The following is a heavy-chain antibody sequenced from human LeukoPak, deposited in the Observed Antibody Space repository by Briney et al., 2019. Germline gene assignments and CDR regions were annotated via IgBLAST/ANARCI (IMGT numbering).Heavy chain of an antibody. D-gene: IGHD4-23*01. CDR2: ITSSTSYT. J-gene: IGHJ5*02. Sequence: GGSLRLSCAASGFTFSSYSMNWVRQAPGNWLEWVSSITSSTSYTYYADAVKGRFTISRDNAKNSLYLQMNSLRAEDTAVYYCARQLDYGGNSDWSNWFDRWGQGTLVTVSS. CDR3: ARQLDYGGNSDWSNWFDR. CDR1: GFTFSSYS. V-gene: IGHV3-21*01.